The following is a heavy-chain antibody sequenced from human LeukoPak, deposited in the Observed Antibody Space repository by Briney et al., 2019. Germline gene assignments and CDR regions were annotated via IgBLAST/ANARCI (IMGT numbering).Heavy chain of an antibody. V-gene: IGHV3-23*01. CDR3: ATYRQVLLPFES. Sequence: GGSLRLSSAASGFTFSTFAMLWVRQPPGKGLEWVSSIFPSGGEIHYADSVRGRFTISRDNSKSILSLQMNSLRAEDTAIYYCATYRQVLLPFESWGQGTLVTVSS. CDR2: IFPSGGEI. J-gene: IGHJ4*02. CDR1: GFTFSTFA. D-gene: IGHD5-18*01.